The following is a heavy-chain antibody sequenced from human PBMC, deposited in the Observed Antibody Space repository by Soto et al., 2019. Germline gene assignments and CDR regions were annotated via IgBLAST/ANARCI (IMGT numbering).Heavy chain of an antibody. V-gene: IGHV5-51*01. CDR2: IYPGDSDT. Sequence: GESLKISCKGSGYSFTSYWIGWVRQMPGKGLEWMGIIYPGDSDTRYSPSFQGQVTISADKSISTAYLQWSSLKAPATAMYYCARPNSYDSSGYYYGAFDIWGQGTMVTVSS. CDR3: ARPNSYDSSGYYYGAFDI. D-gene: IGHD3-22*01. CDR1: GYSFTSYW. J-gene: IGHJ3*02.